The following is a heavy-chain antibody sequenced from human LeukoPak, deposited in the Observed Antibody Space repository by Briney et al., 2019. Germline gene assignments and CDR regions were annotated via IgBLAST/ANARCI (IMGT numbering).Heavy chain of an antibody. J-gene: IGHJ5*02. V-gene: IGHV4-31*03. D-gene: IGHD2-2*01. CDR2: IYYSGST. CDR1: GGSISGGGYY. CDR3: ARTSNIVVVPAAIRTSIAARPEGGGPNWFDP. Sequence: PSETLSLTCTVSGGSISGGGYYWSWIRQHPGKGLEWIGYIYYSGSTYYNPSPKSRVTISVDTSKNQFSLKLSSVTAADTAVYYCARTSNIVVVPAAIRTSIAARPEGGGPNWFDPWGQGTLVTVSS.